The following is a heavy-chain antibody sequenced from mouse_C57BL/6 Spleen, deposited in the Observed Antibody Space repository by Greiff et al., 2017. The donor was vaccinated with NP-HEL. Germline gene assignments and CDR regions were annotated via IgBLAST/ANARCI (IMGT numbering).Heavy chain of an antibody. CDR1: GFTFSDYG. D-gene: IGHD1-1*02. Sequence: EVQVVESGGGLVQPGGSLKLSCAASGFTFSDYGMAWVRQAPRKGPEWVAFISNLAYSIYYAATVTGRFTISRENAKNTLYLEMSSLRSEDTAMYYCARRGSRVDYYAMDYWGQGTSVTVSS. V-gene: IGHV5-15*01. CDR3: ARRGSRVDYYAMDY. CDR2: ISNLAYSI. J-gene: IGHJ4*01.